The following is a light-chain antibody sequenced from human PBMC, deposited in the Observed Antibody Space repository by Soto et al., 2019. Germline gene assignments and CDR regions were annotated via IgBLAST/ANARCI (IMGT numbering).Light chain of an antibody. V-gene: IGLV2-14*03. J-gene: IGLJ2*01. CDR3: ASYTSARIRV. CDR2: DVS. Sequence: QSALTQSASVSASPGQSITISCTGTSSDIGAYNSVSWYQQHPGKAPQLMIYDVSYRPSGISSRFSGSKSGNTASLAISGLQADDDADYYCASYTSARIRVFGGGTKLTVL. CDR1: SSDIGAYNS.